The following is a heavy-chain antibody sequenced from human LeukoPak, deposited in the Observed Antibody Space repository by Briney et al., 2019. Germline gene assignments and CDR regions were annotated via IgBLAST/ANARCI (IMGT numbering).Heavy chain of an antibody. J-gene: IGHJ4*02. V-gene: IGHV4-30-4*01. CDR3: ARAPYDYVWGSYRHTRGEDY. CDR2: IYYSGST. CDR1: GGSISSGDYY. D-gene: IGHD3-16*02. Sequence: SETLSLTCTVSGGSISSGDYYWSWIRQPPGKGLEWIGYIYYSGSTYYNPSLKSRVTISVDTSKNQFSLKLSSVTAADTAVYYCARAPYDYVWGSYRHTRGEDYWGQGTLVTVSS.